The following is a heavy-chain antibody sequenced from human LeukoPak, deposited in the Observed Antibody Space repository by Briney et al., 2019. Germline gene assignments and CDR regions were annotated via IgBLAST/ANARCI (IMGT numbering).Heavy chain of an antibody. CDR1: GGSISSYY. V-gene: IGHV4-59*12. J-gene: IGHJ5*02. Sequence: PSETLSLTCTVSGGSISSYYWSWIRQPPGKGLEWIGYTYNSGSTNYNPSLKSRVTMSVDTSKNQFSLNLSSVTAADTAVYYCARYLRSNWFDPWGQGTLVTVSS. CDR2: TYNSGST. CDR3: ARYLRSNWFDP.